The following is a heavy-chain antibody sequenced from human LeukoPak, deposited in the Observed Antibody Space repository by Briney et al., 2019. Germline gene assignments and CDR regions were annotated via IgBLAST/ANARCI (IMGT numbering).Heavy chain of an antibody. J-gene: IGHJ4*02. CDR1: XXXFSXXX. CDR3: ARLYCSSTSCLFDY. V-gene: IGHV3-64*01. CDR2: XSSNGGST. D-gene: IGHD2-2*01. Sequence: GGSLRLSCAXSXXXFSXXXXHWVXXXXXXXXXXXXXXSSNGGSTYCANSVKGRFTVSRDNSKNTLYLQMGSLRAEDMAVYYCARLYCSSTSCLFDYWGQGTLVTVPS.